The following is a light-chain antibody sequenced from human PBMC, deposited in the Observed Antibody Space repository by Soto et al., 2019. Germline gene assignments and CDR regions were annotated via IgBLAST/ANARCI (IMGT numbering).Light chain of an antibody. J-gene: IGKJ1*01. Sequence: IVLTQSPATLSLSAGERVTLSCRASQSVRNNLAWYQQKPGQPPRLLIYGASTRATGIPVRFSGSGSGTEFTLTISGLQSEDFAVYFCQEYDNWPPWTFGQGTKVDIK. CDR2: GAS. CDR1: QSVRNN. CDR3: QEYDNWPPWT. V-gene: IGKV3-15*01.